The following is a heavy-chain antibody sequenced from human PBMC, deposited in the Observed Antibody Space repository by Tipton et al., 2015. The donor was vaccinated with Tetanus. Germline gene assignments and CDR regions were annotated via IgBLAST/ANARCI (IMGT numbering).Heavy chain of an antibody. Sequence: SLRLSCGASGFTFSHYWMSWARQTPAKGLEWVANIKDESEKYHVDSVAGRFTISRDNSKNSLYLQMNSLRTEDTALYYCAKDTSVATEKGGMDVWGLGTTVTVFS. V-gene: IGHV3-7*03. CDR2: IKDESEK. J-gene: IGHJ6*02. CDR3: AKDTSVATEKGGMDV. D-gene: IGHD1-14*01. CDR1: GFTFSHYW.